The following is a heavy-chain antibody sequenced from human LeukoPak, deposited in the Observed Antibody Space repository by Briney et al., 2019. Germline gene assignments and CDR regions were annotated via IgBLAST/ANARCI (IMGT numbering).Heavy chain of an antibody. Sequence: GGSLRLSCAASGFTFSSYGMHWVRQAPGKGLEWVAFIRYDGSNKYYADSVKGRFTISRDNSKNTLYLQMNSLRAEDTAVYYCAKDLRGYYDSSGYSYFDYWGQGTLVTVSS. V-gene: IGHV3-30*02. CDR1: GFTFSSYG. J-gene: IGHJ4*02. CDR3: AKDLRGYYDSSGYSYFDY. D-gene: IGHD3-22*01. CDR2: IRYDGSNK.